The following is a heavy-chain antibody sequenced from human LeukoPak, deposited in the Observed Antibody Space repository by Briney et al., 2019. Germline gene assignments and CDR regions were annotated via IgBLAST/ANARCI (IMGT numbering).Heavy chain of an antibody. J-gene: IGHJ5*02. V-gene: IGHV1-2*02. Sequence: RASVKVSCKASGYTFTGYYMHWVRQAPGQGLEWMGWINPNSGGTNYAQKFQGRVTMTRDTSISTAYMELSRLRSDDTAVYYCARGPRFGELLWHWFDPWGQGTLVTVSS. CDR2: INPNSGGT. CDR3: ARGPRFGELLWHWFDP. CDR1: GYTFTGYY. D-gene: IGHD3-10*01.